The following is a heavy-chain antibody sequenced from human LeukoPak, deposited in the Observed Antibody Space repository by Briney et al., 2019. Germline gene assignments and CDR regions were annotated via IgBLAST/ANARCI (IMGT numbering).Heavy chain of an antibody. CDR3: ARAPIFGVDVDAFDI. CDR2: IYYSGST. Sequence: SETLSLTCTVSGGTISSYYWSWIRQPPGKGLEWIGYIYYSGSTNYNPSLKSRVTISVDTSKNQFSLKLSSVTAADTAVYYCARAPIFGVDVDAFDIWGQGTMVTVSS. D-gene: IGHD3-3*01. CDR1: GGTISSYY. V-gene: IGHV4-59*01. J-gene: IGHJ3*02.